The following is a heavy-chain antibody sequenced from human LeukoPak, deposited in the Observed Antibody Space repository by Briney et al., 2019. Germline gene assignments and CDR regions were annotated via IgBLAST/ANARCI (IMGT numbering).Heavy chain of an antibody. J-gene: IGHJ4*02. D-gene: IGHD2-21*02. CDR2: IHYRGST. CDR3: ASHCGGDCSGAFDY. CDR1: GGSISSYY. V-gene: IGHV4-59*08. Sequence: SETLSLTCTVSGGSISSYYWSWIRQPPGKGLEWIGCIHYRGSTNYNPSLKSRVTISVDTSKNQFSLKLSSVTAADTAVYYCASHCGGDCSGAFDYWGQGTLVTVSS.